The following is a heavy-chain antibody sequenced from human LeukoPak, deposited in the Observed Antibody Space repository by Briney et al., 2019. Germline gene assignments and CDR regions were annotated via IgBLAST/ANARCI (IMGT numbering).Heavy chain of an antibody. CDR1: GYTFTSYG. D-gene: IGHD3-9*01. V-gene: IGHV1-18*01. J-gene: IGHJ4*02. CDR2: ISAYNGNT. CDR3: ARETYYDILTGAEY. Sequence: GASVKVSCKASGYTFTSYGISWVRQAPGQGLEWMGWISAYNGNTNYAQKLQGRVTMTTDTSTSTAYMELRSLRSDDTAVYYCARETYYDILTGAEYWGQGTLVTVSS.